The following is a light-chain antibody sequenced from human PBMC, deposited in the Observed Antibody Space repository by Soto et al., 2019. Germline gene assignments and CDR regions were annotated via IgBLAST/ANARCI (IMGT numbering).Light chain of an antibody. CDR1: QSVSRY. J-gene: IGKJ2*01. Sequence: EIVLTQSPATLSLSPGERATLSCRASQSVSRYLAWYQQKPGQAPRLLIYDASNRATGIPARFSGGGSGTDFTLTISSLEPEDFAVYYCQQRSNWPRTFGQGTKLEIK. CDR3: QQRSNWPRT. V-gene: IGKV3-11*01. CDR2: DAS.